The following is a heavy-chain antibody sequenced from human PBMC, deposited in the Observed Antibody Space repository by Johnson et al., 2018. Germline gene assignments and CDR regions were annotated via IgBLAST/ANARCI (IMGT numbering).Heavy chain of an antibody. CDR1: GYTFTDYY. CDR2: IIPIFGTA. J-gene: IGHJ3*02. V-gene: IGHV1-69*01. Sequence: QVQLVESGAEVKKPGASVKVSCKASGYTFTDYYIHWVRQAPGQGLEWMGGIIPIFGTANYAQKFQGRVTITADESTSTAYMELSSLRSEDTAVYYCARGGANGYSGGWYDGAFGIWGQGTMVTVSS. D-gene: IGHD6-19*01. CDR3: ARGGANGYSGGWYDGAFGI.